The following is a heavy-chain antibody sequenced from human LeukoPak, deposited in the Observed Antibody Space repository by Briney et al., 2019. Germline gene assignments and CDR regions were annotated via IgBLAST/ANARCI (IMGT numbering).Heavy chain of an antibody. CDR3: AKVAQWLVRDYFDY. J-gene: IGHJ4*02. CDR2: IKQDGSEK. CDR1: GFTFSRYW. V-gene: IGHV3-7*03. D-gene: IGHD6-19*01. Sequence: GGSLRLSCAASGFTFSRYWMNWVRQAPGKGLEWVANIKQDGSEKNYVDSVKGRFTISRDNSKNTLYLQMNSLRAEDTAVYYCAKVAQWLVRDYFDYWGQGTLVTVSS.